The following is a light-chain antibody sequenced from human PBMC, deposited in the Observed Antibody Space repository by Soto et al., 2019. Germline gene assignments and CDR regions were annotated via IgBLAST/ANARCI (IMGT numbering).Light chain of an antibody. Sequence: EIVLTQSPATLSLSPGERATLSCRASQSVGSYLAWYQQKPGQAPRLLIFDASNRATDIPARFSGSGSGTDFTLTISSLEPEDIAVYYCQQRSIWPYMYTFGQGTKLEIK. CDR3: QQRSIWPYMYT. V-gene: IGKV3-11*01. CDR1: QSVGSY. J-gene: IGKJ2*01. CDR2: DAS.